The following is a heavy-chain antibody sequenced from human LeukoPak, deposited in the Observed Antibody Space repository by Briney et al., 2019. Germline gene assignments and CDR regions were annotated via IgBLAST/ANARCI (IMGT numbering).Heavy chain of an antibody. CDR1: GFTFSNAW. J-gene: IGHJ4*02. CDR2: IKSKTDGGTT. Sequence: GGPLRLSCAASGFTFSNAWINWVRQAPGKGLEWVGRIKSKTDGGTTDYAAPVKGRFTLSRDDSKNTVYLQMNSLKTEDTAVYYCTTGPVRWRQLLDFWGQGTLVTVSS. V-gene: IGHV3-15*01. CDR3: TTGPVRWRQLLDF. D-gene: IGHD5-24*01.